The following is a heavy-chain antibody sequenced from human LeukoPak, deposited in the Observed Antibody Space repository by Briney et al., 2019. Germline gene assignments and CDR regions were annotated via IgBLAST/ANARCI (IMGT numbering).Heavy chain of an antibody. CDR1: GFTFSSYA. CDR2: ISYDGSNK. Sequence: GGSLRLSCAASGFTFSSYAMHWVRQAPGKGLEWVAVISYDGSNKYYADSVKGRFTISRDNSKNTLYLQMNSLRAEDTAVYYCAKDEIRGDIVATISLYPDYWGQGTLVTVSS. D-gene: IGHD5-12*01. J-gene: IGHJ4*02. V-gene: IGHV3-30*04. CDR3: AKDEIRGDIVATISLYPDY.